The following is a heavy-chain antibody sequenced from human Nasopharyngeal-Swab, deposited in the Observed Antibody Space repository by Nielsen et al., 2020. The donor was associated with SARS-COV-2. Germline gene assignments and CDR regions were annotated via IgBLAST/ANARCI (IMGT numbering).Heavy chain of an antibody. J-gene: IGHJ4*02. V-gene: IGHV3-23*01. CDR2: ISGSGGST. Sequence: GGQAAGKGLEWVSAISGSGGSTYYADSVKGRFTISRDNSKNTLYLQMNSLRAEDTAVYYCAKGRYCSGGSCYEADYWGQGTLVTVSS. D-gene: IGHD2-15*01. CDR3: AKGRYCSGGSCYEADY.